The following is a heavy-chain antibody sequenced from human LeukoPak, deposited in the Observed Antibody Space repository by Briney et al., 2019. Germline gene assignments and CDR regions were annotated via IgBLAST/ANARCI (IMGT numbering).Heavy chain of an antibody. J-gene: IGHJ4*02. V-gene: IGHV3-21*01. CDR3: ARDRPSSAYWGDFDY. CDR1: GFTFSSYI. D-gene: IGHD6-25*01. CDR2: ISSRSTFI. Sequence: GGSLRLSCAASGFTFSSYIMNWVRQAPGKGLEWVSSISSRSTFIYYADSEKGRFTISRDNANNSLYLQMNSLRAEDTAVYYCARDRPSSAYWGDFDYWGQGTLVTVSS.